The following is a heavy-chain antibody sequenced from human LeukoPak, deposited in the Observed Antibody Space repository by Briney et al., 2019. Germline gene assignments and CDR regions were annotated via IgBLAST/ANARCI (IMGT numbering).Heavy chain of an antibody. CDR3: ARLGDSGYDYRRFDS. CDR1: SGSFSGFY. D-gene: IGHD5-12*01. CDR2: IDDGGSS. V-gene: IGHV4-34*01. Sequence: SETLSLTCAVYSGSFSGFYWSWIRQPPGKGLEWIGEIDDGGSSKHNPSLKSRVTISVDPSKNQFSLKLTSVTAADTAVYYCARLGDSGYDYRRFDSWGQGTPVIVSS. J-gene: IGHJ4*02.